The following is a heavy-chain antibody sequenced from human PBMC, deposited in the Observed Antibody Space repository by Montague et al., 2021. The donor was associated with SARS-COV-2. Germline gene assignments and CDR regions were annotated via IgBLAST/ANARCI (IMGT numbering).Heavy chain of an antibody. J-gene: IGHJ6*02. CDR1: GFTFSSYA. CDR2: ISYDGSNK. CDR3: ARVFGRYDFWSGYFREDYYYSGMDV. V-gene: IGHV3-30-3*01. D-gene: IGHD3-3*01. Sequence: SLRLSCAASGFTFSSYAMHWVRQAPGKGLEWVAVISYDGSNKYYADSVKGRFTISRDNSKNTLYLQMNSRRAEDTAVYYCARVFGRYDFWSGYFREDYYYSGMDVWGQGTTVTVSS.